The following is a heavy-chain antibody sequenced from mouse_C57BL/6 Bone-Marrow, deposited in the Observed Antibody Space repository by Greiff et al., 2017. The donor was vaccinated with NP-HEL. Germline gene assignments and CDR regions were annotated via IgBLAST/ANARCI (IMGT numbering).Heavy chain of an antibody. D-gene: IGHD1-1*01. J-gene: IGHJ2*01. V-gene: IGHV1-64*01. CDR3: ARRRITTVVAYYIDY. Sequence: QVQLQQPGAELVKPGASVKLSCKASGYTFTSYWMHWVKQRPGQGLEWIGMIHPNSGSTNYNEKFKSKATLTVDKSSSTAYMQLSSLTSEDSAVYYCARRRITTVVAYYIDYWGQGTTLTVSS. CDR1: GYTFTSYW. CDR2: IHPNSGST.